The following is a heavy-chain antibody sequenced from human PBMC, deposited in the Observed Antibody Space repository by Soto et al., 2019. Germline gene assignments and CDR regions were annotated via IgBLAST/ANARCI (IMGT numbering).Heavy chain of an antibody. D-gene: IGHD6-13*01. CDR1: GGSISSSSYY. V-gene: IGHV4-39*07. Sequence: SETLSLTCTVSGGSISSSSYYWGWIRQPPGKGLEWIGSIYYSGSTYYNPSLKSRVTISVDTSKNQFSLKLSSVTAADTAVYYCARDEEIAPRIAAAGRDGAFDIWGQGTMVTVSS. CDR3: ARDEEIAPRIAAAGRDGAFDI. CDR2: IYYSGST. J-gene: IGHJ3*02.